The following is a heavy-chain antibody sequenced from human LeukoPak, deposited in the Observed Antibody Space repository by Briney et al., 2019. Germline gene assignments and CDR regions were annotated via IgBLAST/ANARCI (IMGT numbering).Heavy chain of an antibody. D-gene: IGHD5-12*01. Sequence: GGSLRLFCAASGFTFSDYYMSWIRQAPGKGLEWVSYISSSGTYTDYADSVKGRFTISRDNAKNSLYLQMNSLRAEDTAVYYCARERSSGSATNDYWGQGTLVPVSA. CDR3: ARERSSGSATNDY. V-gene: IGHV3-11*05. CDR1: GFTFSDYY. CDR2: ISSSGTYT. J-gene: IGHJ4*02.